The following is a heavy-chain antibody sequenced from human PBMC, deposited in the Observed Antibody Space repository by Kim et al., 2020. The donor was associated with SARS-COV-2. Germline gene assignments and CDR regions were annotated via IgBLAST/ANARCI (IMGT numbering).Heavy chain of an antibody. V-gene: IGHV1-69*04. CDR3: ARDLHGDYVVEDY. CDR2: IIPILGIA. CDR1: GGTFSSYA. D-gene: IGHD4-17*01. J-gene: IGHJ4*02. Sequence: SVKVSCKASGGTFSSYAISWVRQAPGQGLEWMGRIIPILGIANYAQKFQGRVTITADKSTSTAYMELSSLRSEDTAVYYCARDLHGDYVVEDYWGQGTLVTVSS.